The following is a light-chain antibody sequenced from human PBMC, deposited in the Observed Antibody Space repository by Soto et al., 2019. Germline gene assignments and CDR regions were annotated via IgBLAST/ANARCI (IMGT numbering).Light chain of an antibody. J-gene: IGLJ3*02. V-gene: IGLV2-14*01. CDR3: AAWDDSLSGWV. CDR1: SSDIGTYKY. CDR2: EVS. Sequence: QSVLTQPASVSGSPGQSITISCTGTSSDIGTYKYVSWFQHHPGKAPKLIIFEVSNRPSGVPDRFSGSKSGTSASLAISGLRSEDEADYYCAAWDDSLSGWVFGGGTKVTVL.